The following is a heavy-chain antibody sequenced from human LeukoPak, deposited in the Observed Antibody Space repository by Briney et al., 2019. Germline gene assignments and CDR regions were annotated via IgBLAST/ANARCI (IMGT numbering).Heavy chain of an antibody. CDR2: INSDGSST. Sequence: PGGSPRLSCAASGFTFSSYWMHWVRQAPGKGLVWVSRINSDGSSTSYADSVKGRFTISRDNSKNTLYLQMNSLRAEDTAVYYCAKDSLIHYDFWSGSPVDYWGQGTLVTVSS. CDR1: GFTFSSYW. CDR3: AKDSLIHYDFWSGSPVDY. D-gene: IGHD3-3*01. V-gene: IGHV3-74*01. J-gene: IGHJ4*02.